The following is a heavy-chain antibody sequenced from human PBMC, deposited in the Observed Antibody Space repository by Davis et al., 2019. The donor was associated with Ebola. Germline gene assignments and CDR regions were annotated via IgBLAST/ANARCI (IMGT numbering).Heavy chain of an antibody. V-gene: IGHV3-73*01. CDR3: TSTTVGGDY. D-gene: IGHD4-11*01. CDR1: GFTFSGSA. J-gene: IGHJ4*02. CDR2: IRSKANSYAT. Sequence: GGSLRLSCAASGFTFSGSAMHWVRQASGKGLEWVGRIRSKANSYATAYAASVKGRFTISRDDSKNTAYLQINSLKTEDTAVYYCTSTTVGGDYWGQGTLVTVSS.